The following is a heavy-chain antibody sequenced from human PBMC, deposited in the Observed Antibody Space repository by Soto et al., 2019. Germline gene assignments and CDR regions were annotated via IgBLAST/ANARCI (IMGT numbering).Heavy chain of an antibody. CDR3: ARVVPAVKLYYYYYYYMDV. CDR2: IYYSGST. J-gene: IGHJ6*03. V-gene: IGHV4-61*08. Sequence: SETLSLTCIVSGGSVSNDAYYWSWIRQPPGKGLEWIGYIYYSGSTNYNPSLKSRVTISVDTSKNQFSLKLSSVTAADTAVYYCARVVPAVKLYYYYYYYMDVWGKGTTVTVSS. CDR1: GGSVSNDAYY. D-gene: IGHD2-2*01.